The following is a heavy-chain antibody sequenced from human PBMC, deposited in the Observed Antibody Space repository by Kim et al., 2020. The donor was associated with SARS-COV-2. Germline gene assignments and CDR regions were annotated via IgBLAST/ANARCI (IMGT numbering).Heavy chain of an antibody. CDR2: ISSSGSTI. CDR3: ARDWRLRPLFDYYYYGMDV. V-gene: IGHV3-48*03. Sequence: GGSLRLSCAASGFTFSSYEMNWVRQAPGKGLEWVSYISSSGSTIYYADSVKGRFTISRDNAKNSLYLQMNSLRAEDTAVYYCARDWRLRPLFDYYYYGMDVWGQGTTVTVSS. CDR1: GFTFSSYE. J-gene: IGHJ6*02. D-gene: IGHD5-12*01.